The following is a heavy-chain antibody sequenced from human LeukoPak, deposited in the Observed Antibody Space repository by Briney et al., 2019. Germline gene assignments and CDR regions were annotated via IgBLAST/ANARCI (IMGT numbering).Heavy chain of an antibody. J-gene: IGHJ4*02. Sequence: SETLSLTCTVSGGVVSTSDYYWGWIRQSPGKGLEWIGDIFYTGKTNYNPSLKSRATISLDTSKNQFSLRLTSVTAADTAVYFCARVFDSWGQGKLVTVSS. CDR3: ARVFDS. V-gene: IGHV4-39*07. CDR1: GGVVSTSDYY. CDR2: IFYTGKT.